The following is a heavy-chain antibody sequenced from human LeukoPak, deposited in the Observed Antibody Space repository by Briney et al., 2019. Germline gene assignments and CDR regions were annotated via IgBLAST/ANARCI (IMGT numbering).Heavy chain of an antibody. CDR3: ARWGTEDGDYPIY. CDR2: IYHSGST. Sequence: ASETLSLTCTVSGYSISSGYYWGWIRQPPGKGLEWIGSIYHSGSTYYNPSLKSRVTISVDTSKNQFSLKLSSVTAADTAVYYCARWGTEDGDYPIYWGQGTLVTVSS. V-gene: IGHV4-38-2*02. J-gene: IGHJ4*02. CDR1: GYSISSGYY. D-gene: IGHD4-17*01.